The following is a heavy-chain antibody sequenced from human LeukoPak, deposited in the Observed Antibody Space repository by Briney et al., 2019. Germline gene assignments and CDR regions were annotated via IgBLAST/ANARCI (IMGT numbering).Heavy chain of an antibody. J-gene: IGHJ5*02. D-gene: IGHD3-10*01. V-gene: IGHV3-23*01. Sequence: AGGSLRLSCVASGFTFSDYAMTWVRQAPGKGLEWVSALSGNGGTTSYADSVRGRFTISRDNSKKTLYLQMNDMTAEDTAVYYCAKGPNRGFNGDNWFDPWGQGTLVTVSS. CDR2: LSGNGGTT. CDR1: GFTFSDYA. CDR3: AKGPNRGFNGDNWFDP.